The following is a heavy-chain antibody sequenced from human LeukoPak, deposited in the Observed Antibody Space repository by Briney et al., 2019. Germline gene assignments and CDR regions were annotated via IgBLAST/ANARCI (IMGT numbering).Heavy chain of an antibody. J-gene: IGHJ4*02. CDR1: GYTFTSYG. D-gene: IGHD6-6*01. Sequence: ASVKVSCKASGYTFTSYGISWVRQAPGQGLEWMGWISAYNGNTNYAQKFQGRVTMTRNTSISTAYMELSSLRSEDTAVYYCAREKLGSSVDYWGQGTLVTVSS. CDR2: ISAYNGNT. CDR3: AREKLGSSVDY. V-gene: IGHV1-18*01.